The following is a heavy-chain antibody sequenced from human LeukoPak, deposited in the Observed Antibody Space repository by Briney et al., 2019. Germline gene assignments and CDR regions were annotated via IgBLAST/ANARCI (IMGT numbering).Heavy chain of an antibody. CDR3: ARTGGKQWLVQAPWHYYYMDV. CDR1: GFTFSSYA. Sequence: PGGSLRLSCAASGFTFSSYAMHWVRQAPGKGLEWVAVISYDGSNKYYADSVKGRFTISRDNSKNTLYPQMNSLRAEDTAVYYCARTGGKQWLVQAPWHYYYMDVWGKGTTVTVSS. CDR2: ISYDGSNK. J-gene: IGHJ6*03. V-gene: IGHV3-30*01. D-gene: IGHD6-19*01.